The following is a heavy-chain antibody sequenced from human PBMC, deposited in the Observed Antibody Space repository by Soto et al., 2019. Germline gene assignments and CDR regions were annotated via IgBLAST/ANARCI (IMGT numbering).Heavy chain of an antibody. CDR3: AKDYYDSSGYYYRYGMDV. CDR2: ISYDGSNK. CDR1: GFTFSSYG. J-gene: IGHJ6*02. Sequence: GGSLRLSCAASGFTFSSYGMHWVRQAPGKGLGWVAVISYDGSNKYYADSVKGRFTISRDNSKNTLYLQMNSLGAEDTAVYYCAKDYYDSSGYYYRYGMDVWGQGTTVTVSS. D-gene: IGHD3-22*01. V-gene: IGHV3-30*18.